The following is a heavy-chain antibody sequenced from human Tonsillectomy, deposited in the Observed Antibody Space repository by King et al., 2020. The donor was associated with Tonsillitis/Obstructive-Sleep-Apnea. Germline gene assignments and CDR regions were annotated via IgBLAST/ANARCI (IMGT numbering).Heavy chain of an antibody. V-gene: IGHV1-69*12. CDR1: VVTFSSYA. Sequence: QLVQSGAEVKKPGSSVKVSCKASVVTFSSYAISLVRQAPGQGLEWMGGIIPIFGTANYAQQFQARVTITADESTSTAYMERSSLRSEEPAVYSCVRDTTLGYCSSTSCPTDAFDIWGQGTMVTVSS. J-gene: IGHJ3*02. CDR2: IIPIFGTA. CDR3: VRDTTLGYCSSTSCPTDAFDI. D-gene: IGHD2-2*01.